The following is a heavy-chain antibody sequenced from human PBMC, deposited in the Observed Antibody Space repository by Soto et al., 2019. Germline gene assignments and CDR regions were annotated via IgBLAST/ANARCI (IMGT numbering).Heavy chain of an antibody. CDR3: ARDGASTIFGVVIRTGFDY. CDR1: GYTFTSYG. CDR2: ISAYNGNT. D-gene: IGHD3-3*01. V-gene: IGHV1-18*01. Sequence: ASVKVSCKASGYTFTSYGISWVRQAPGQGLEWIGWISAYNGNTNYAQKLQGRVTMTTDTSTSTAYMELRSLRSDDTAVYYCARDGASTIFGVVIRTGFDYWGQGTLVTVSS. J-gene: IGHJ4*02.